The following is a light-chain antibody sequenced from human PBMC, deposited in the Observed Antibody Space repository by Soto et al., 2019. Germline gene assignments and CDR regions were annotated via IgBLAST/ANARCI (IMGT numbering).Light chain of an antibody. Sequence: QSALTQTRSVTGSPGQSVPISCTGTSRDVGGYNYVSWYQQNPGKAPKIMIYDVSKRPSGVPDRFSGSKSGNTASLTISGLQAEDDADYYFCSYAGSYTFVFGGGTKLTVL. CDR2: DVS. CDR3: CSYAGSYTFV. V-gene: IGLV2-11*01. CDR1: SRDVGGYNY. J-gene: IGLJ2*01.